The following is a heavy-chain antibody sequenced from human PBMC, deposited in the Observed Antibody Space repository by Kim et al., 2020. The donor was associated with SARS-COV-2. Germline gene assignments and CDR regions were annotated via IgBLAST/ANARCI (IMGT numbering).Heavy chain of an antibody. CDR1: GGSISSSSYY. Sequence: SETLSLTCTVSGGSISSSSYYWGWIRQPPGKGLEWIGSIYYSGSTYYNPSLKSRVTISVDTSKNQFSLKLSSVTAADTAVYYCARDDVGAQIDYWGQGTLVTVSS. CDR2: IYYSGST. CDR3: ARDDVGAQIDY. D-gene: IGHD3-16*01. J-gene: IGHJ4*02. V-gene: IGHV4-39*07.